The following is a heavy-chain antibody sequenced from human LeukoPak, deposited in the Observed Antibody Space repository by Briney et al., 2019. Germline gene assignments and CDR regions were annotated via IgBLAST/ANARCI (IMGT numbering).Heavy chain of an antibody. V-gene: IGHV1-3*01. CDR3: ARERLNYDSSGYYLY. CDR1: GYTFTSYA. Sequence: ASVEVSCKASGYTFTSYAMHWVRQAPGQRLEWMGWINAGNGNTKYSQKFQGRVTITRDTSASTAYMELSSLRSEDTAVYYCARERLNYDSSGYYLYWGQGTLVTVSS. CDR2: INAGNGNT. D-gene: IGHD3-22*01. J-gene: IGHJ4*02.